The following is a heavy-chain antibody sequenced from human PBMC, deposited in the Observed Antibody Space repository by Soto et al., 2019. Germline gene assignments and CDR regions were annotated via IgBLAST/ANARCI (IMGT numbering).Heavy chain of an antibody. D-gene: IGHD5-18*01. CDR3: ARNRGYSYGPVNWYFDL. CDR2: IYYSGST. CDR1: GSSISGYY. Sequence: PSETVSLTCTVSGSSISGYYWSWIRQPPGKGLEWIGYIYYSGSTNYNPSLKSRVTISVDTSKNQFSLKLSSVTAADTTVYYCARNRGYSYGPVNWYFDLWGRGTLVTVSS. J-gene: IGHJ2*01. V-gene: IGHV4-59*01.